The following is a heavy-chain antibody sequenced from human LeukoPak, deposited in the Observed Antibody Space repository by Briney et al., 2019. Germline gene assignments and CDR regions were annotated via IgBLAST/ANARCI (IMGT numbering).Heavy chain of an antibody. D-gene: IGHD1-1*01. CDR3: ARDGTSGFDY. Sequence: SETLSLTCSVSGDSISSSYWTWIRQPPGKGLEWIGYISYSGSTTYTPSLKSRVTISVDTSNNQFSLNLHSVTAADTAIYYCARDGTSGFDYWGPGILVTVSS. CDR2: ISYSGST. CDR1: GDSISSSY. J-gene: IGHJ4*02. V-gene: IGHV4-59*01.